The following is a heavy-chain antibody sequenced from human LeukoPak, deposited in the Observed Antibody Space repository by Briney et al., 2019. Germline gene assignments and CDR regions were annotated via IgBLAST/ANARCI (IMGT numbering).Heavy chain of an antibody. J-gene: IGHJ4*02. CDR1: GGIFSSYA. Sequence: SVKVSCKASGGIFSSYAISWVRQAAGQGLEWMGGIIPIFGTANYAQKFQGRVTITADESTSTAYMELSSLRSEDTAVYYCAVATRELLFSHFDYWGQGTLVTVSS. CDR2: IIPIFGTA. V-gene: IGHV1-69*13. CDR3: AVATRELLFSHFDY. D-gene: IGHD2-21*02.